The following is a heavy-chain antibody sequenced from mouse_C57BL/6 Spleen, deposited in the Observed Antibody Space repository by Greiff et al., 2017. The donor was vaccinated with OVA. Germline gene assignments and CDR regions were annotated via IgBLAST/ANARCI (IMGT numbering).Heavy chain of an antibody. CDR3: ESTSNWDRYYFDY. V-gene: IGHV1-69*01. Sequence: QVQLQQPGAELVMPGASVKLSCKASGYTFTSYWMHWVKQRPGQGLEWIGEIDPSDSYTNYNQKFKGKSTLTVDKSSSTAYMQLSSLTSEDSAVYYCESTSNWDRYYFDYWGQGTTLTVSS. CDR2: IDPSDSYT. D-gene: IGHD4-1*01. J-gene: IGHJ2*01. CDR1: GYTFTSYW.